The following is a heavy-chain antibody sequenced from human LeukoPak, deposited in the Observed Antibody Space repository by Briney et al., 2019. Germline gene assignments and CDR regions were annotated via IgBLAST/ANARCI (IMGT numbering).Heavy chain of an antibody. V-gene: IGHV4-59*01. J-gene: IGHJ6*03. CDR1: GGSISSYY. CDR2: IYYSGST. CDR3: ARGRDDYVWGSYPPPYYYYMDV. Sequence: SETLSLTCTVSGGSISSYYWSWIRQPPGKGLEWIGYIYYSGSTNYHPSLKRLVTISVDTSKNQFSLKLSSVTAADTAVDYCARGRDDYVWGSYPPPYYYYMDVWGKGTTVTVSS. D-gene: IGHD3-16*02.